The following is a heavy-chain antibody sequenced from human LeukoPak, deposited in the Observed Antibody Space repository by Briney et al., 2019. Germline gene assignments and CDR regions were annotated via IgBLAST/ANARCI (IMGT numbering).Heavy chain of an antibody. D-gene: IGHD1-26*01. CDR3: ARDKIVGATHFDY. V-gene: IGHV3-7*01. J-gene: IGHJ4*02. Sequence: PGGSLRLSCAASGFTFSSYWMSWVRQAPGKGLEWAANIKQDGSEKYYVDSVKGRFTISRDNAKNSLYLQMNSLRAEDTVVYYCARDKIVGATHFDYWGQGTLVTVSS. CDR2: IKQDGSEK. CDR1: GFTFSSYW.